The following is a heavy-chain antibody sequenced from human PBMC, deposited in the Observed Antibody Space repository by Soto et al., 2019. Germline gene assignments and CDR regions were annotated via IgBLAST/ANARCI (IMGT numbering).Heavy chain of an antibody. CDR3: ARDRDGYTFGNWFDP. CDR2: IIPIFGTA. V-gene: IGHV1-69*13. CDR1: GGTFSSYA. D-gene: IGHD5-12*01. J-gene: IGHJ5*02. Sequence: ASVKVSCKASGGTFSSYAISWVRQAPGQGLEWMGGIIPIFGTANYAQKFQGRVTITADESTSTAYMELSSLRSEDTAVYYCARDRDGYTFGNWFDPWGQGTLVTVS.